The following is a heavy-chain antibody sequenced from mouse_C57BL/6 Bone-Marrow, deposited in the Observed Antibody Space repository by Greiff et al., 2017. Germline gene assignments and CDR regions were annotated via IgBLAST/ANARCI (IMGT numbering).Heavy chain of an antibody. J-gene: IGHJ3*01. CDR3: AREDYYPWFAY. CDR2: ISDGGSYT. Sequence: EVQGVESGGGLVKPGGSLKLSCAASGFTFSSYAMSWVRQTPEKRLEWVATISDGGSYTYYPDNVKGRFTISRDNAKNNLYLQMSHLKSEDTAMYYYAREDYYPWFAYWGQGTLVTVSA. D-gene: IGHD1-1*01. V-gene: IGHV5-4*01. CDR1: GFTFSSYA.